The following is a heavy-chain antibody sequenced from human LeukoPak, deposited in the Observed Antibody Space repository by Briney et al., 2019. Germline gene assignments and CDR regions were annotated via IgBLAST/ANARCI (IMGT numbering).Heavy chain of an antibody. V-gene: IGHV3-30-3*01. Sequence: TGGSLRLSCAASGFTFSSYAMHWVRQAPGKGLEWVAVISYDGSNKYYADSVKGRFTISRDNSKNTLYLQMNSLRAEDTAVYYCARASPKIVGATNYFDYWGQGTLVTVSS. CDR2: ISYDGSNK. J-gene: IGHJ4*02. CDR3: ARASPKIVGATNYFDY. D-gene: IGHD1-26*01. CDR1: GFTFSSYA.